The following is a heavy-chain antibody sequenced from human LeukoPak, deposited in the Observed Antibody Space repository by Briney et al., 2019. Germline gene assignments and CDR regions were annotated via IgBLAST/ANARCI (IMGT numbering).Heavy chain of an antibody. CDR3: ARDYDFWSGYSYNWFDP. CDR2: ISSSSSYI. D-gene: IGHD3-3*01. V-gene: IGHV3-21*01. Sequence: PGGSLRLSXAASGFTFSSYSMNWVRQAPGKGPEWVSSISSSSSYIDYADSVKGRVTISSDNAKNSLYLQMNSLRAEDTAVSYCARDYDFWSGYSYNWFDPWGQGTLVTVSS. CDR1: GFTFSSYS. J-gene: IGHJ5*02.